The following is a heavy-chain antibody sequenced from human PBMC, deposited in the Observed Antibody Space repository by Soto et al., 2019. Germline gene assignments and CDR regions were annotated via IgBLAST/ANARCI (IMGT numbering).Heavy chain of an antibody. Sequence: SETLSLTCTVSGGYIKSYYWNWIRQPPGKGLEWIGYIYYSGSTNYNPSLKGRVVISVDTSKNQFSLKLRSVTAADTAMYYCAKNDDHGSSYHGMDVWGQGXTVTVSS. D-gene: IGHD4-17*01. J-gene: IGHJ6*01. CDR3: AKNDDHGSSYHGMDV. V-gene: IGHV4-59*01. CDR2: IYYSGST. CDR1: GGYIKSYY.